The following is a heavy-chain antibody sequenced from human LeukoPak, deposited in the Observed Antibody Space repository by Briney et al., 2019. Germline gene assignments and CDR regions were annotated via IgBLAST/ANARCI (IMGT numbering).Heavy chain of an antibody. V-gene: IGHV4-59*01. CDR2: IYYSGST. D-gene: IGHD5-24*01. Sequence: PSETLSLTCTVSGGSISSYYWSWIRQPPGKGLEWIGYIYYSGSTNYNPSLKSRVTISVDTSKNQFSLKLSPVTAADTAVYYCARESREDGYSTFFDYWGQGTLVTVSS. CDR3: ARESREDGYSTFFDY. CDR1: GGSISSYY. J-gene: IGHJ4*02.